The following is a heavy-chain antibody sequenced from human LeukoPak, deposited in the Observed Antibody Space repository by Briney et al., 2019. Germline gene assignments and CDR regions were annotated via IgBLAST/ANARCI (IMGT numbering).Heavy chain of an antibody. CDR1: GYTLTELS. D-gene: IGHD3-22*01. J-gene: IGHJ4*02. Sequence: GASVKVSCKVSGYTLTELSMHWVRQAPGKGLEWMGGFDPEDGETIYAQKFQGRVTMTEDTSADTAYMELSSLRSEDTAVYYCATVGSYDSSGYYPLWGQGTLVTVSS. CDR2: FDPEDGET. V-gene: IGHV1-24*01. CDR3: ATVGSYDSSGYYPL.